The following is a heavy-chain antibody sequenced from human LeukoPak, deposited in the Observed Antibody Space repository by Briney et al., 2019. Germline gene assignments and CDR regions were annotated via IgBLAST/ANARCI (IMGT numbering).Heavy chain of an antibody. Sequence: ASVKVSCKASGYTFTGYFMHWVRQAPGQGLEWMGWINLNSGGTNYAQKFQGRVTMTRDTSISTAYMDLSSLTSDDTAMYYCARDRVSVATPYFDYWGQGTLVTVSS. V-gene: IGHV1-2*02. D-gene: IGHD5-12*01. CDR3: ARDRVSVATPYFDY. CDR2: INLNSGGT. J-gene: IGHJ4*02. CDR1: GYTFTGYF.